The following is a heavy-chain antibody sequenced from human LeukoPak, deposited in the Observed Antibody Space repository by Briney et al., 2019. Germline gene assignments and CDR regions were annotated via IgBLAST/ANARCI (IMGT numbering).Heavy chain of an antibody. D-gene: IGHD6-13*01. J-gene: IGHJ4*02. V-gene: IGHV4-38-2*02. CDR3: ATDLGYSRNFEY. CDR2: IYHSGNT. CDR1: GYSISSNYY. Sequence: SETLSLTCTVSGYSISSNYYWGWIRQPPGKGLEWIGSIYHSGNTYYNPSLKSRVTISVDTSKNQFSLKLSSVNAADTAVYYCATDLGYSRNFEYWGQGTLVTVSS.